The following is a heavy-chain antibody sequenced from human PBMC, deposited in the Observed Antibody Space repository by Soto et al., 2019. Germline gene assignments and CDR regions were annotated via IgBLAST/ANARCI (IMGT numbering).Heavy chain of an antibody. CDR1: GYKFTSSW. CDR2: IFPSDSDT. J-gene: IGHJ5*02. CDR3: ARKDKSGYFNWFDP. Sequence: PGESLKISCRTSGYKFTSSWIAWVRQMPGKGLEWMGIIFPSDSDTRYSPSFQGQVTISADRSTSTVFLQWAGLKASDTAVYFCARKDKSGYFNWFDPWGQGTLVTVAS. V-gene: IGHV5-51*01. D-gene: IGHD3-22*01.